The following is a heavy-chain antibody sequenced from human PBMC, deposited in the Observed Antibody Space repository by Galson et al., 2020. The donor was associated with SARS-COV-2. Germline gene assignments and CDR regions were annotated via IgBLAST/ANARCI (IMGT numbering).Heavy chain of an antibody. CDR1: GFTFSNYW. CDR3: ATQEFYYGSSGYEESDYGMDV. Sequence: GGSLRLSCAASGFTFSNYWMHWVRQAPGQGLVWVSRINGDARSSTYADSAKGRFTISRDSAKNTVSLQMNSLRAEDTAVYYCATQEFYYGSSGYEESDYGMDVWGQGTTVTVSS. V-gene: IGHV3-74*01. D-gene: IGHD3-22*01. CDR2: INGDARSS. J-gene: IGHJ6*02.